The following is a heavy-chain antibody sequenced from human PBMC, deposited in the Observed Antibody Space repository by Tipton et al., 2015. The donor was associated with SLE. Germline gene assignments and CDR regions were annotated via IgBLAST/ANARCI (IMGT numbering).Heavy chain of an antibody. CDR2: IKQDGSEK. CDR3: ARVGGFDI. V-gene: IGHV3-7*01. D-gene: IGHD3-16*01. CDR1: GFTVSSNY. J-gene: IGHJ3*02. Sequence: SLRLSCAASGFTVSSNYMSWVRQAPGKGLEWVAHIKQDGSEKYYVDSVKGRFTISRDNAKNSLYLQMNSLRAEDTAVYYCARVGGFDIWGQGTMVTVSS.